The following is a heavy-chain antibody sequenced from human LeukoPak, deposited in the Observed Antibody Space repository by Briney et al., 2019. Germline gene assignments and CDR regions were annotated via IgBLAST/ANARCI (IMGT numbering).Heavy chain of an antibody. J-gene: IGHJ6*02. V-gene: IGHV3-7*03. D-gene: IGHD2-2*01. CDR3: ARAYHPLDYYYYGMDV. CDR1: GFTFGDTW. CDR2: IKQDGSEK. Sequence: PRGSLRLSCAASGFTFGDTWMNWVRQVPGQELEWVANIKQDGSEKYYVDSVKGRFTISRDNAKNSLYLQMNSLRAEDTAVYYCARAYHPLDYYYYGMDVWGQGTTVTVSS.